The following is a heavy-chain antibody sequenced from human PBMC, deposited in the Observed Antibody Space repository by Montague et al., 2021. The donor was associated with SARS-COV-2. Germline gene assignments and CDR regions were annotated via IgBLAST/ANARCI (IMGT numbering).Heavy chain of an antibody. J-gene: IGHJ6*02. CDR3: ATLSRRTAAGTRDYFGLDV. CDR2: IFHSGTI. CDR1: GDSISTSTW. Sequence: SETLSLTCMVSGDSISTSTWCTWVRQTPGKGLEWIGEIFHSGTINYNPSLKSRVSISVDKSNNQFSLRLSSLIAADTAVYYCATLSRRTAAGTRDYFGLDVWGQGTTVVVSS. V-gene: IGHV4-4*02. D-gene: IGHD6-13*01.